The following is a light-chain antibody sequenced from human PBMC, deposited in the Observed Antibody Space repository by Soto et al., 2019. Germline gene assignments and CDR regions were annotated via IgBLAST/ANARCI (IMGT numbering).Light chain of an antibody. CDR1: QGIDSS. CDR2: AAS. Sequence: ILLTQSPSSLSASVGDRVTITCRASQGIDSSFAWYQQKPGKAPKLLIYAASSLQSGVPSRFSGSGSGTYFTLTISSLQPEEFATYYCQQLHDYPITFGQGTRLEI. J-gene: IGKJ5*01. CDR3: QQLHDYPIT. V-gene: IGKV1-9*01.